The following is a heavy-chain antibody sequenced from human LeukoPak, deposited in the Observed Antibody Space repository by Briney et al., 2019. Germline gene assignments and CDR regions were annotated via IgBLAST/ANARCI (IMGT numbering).Heavy chain of an antibody. V-gene: IGHV3-21*01. CDR1: GFTFSSYA. D-gene: IGHD4-11*01. J-gene: IGHJ4*02. Sequence: GGSLRLSCAASGFTFSSYAMSWVRQAPGKGLEWVSSISSSSSYIYYADSVKGRFTISRDNAKNSLYLQMNSLRAEDTAVYYCARGVTTITTLDLFDYWGQGTLVTVSS. CDR3: ARGVTTITTLDLFDY. CDR2: ISSSSSYI.